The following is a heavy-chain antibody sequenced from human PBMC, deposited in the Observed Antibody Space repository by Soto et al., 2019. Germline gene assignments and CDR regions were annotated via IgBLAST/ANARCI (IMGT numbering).Heavy chain of an antibody. Sequence: EVQLVESGGGLVQPGESLRLSCAASGFTFSRHWMSWVRQAPGKGLDWVANIKQDGSEGYYADSVRGRFTISRDNAKNSQYLHMNRLRAEDTAVYYCARDGIITGYSYLYIDLWGRGTLVTVSS. CDR3: ARDGIITGYSYLYIDL. CDR2: IKQDGSEG. CDR1: GFTFSRHW. V-gene: IGHV3-7*01. J-gene: IGHJ2*01. D-gene: IGHD3-9*01.